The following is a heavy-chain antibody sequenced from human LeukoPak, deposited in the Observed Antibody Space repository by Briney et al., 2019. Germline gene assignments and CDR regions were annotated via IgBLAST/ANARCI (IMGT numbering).Heavy chain of an antibody. D-gene: IGHD3-16*01. CDR2: INHSGST. CDR3: ARQGQSAYYFDY. V-gene: IGHV4-34*01. J-gene: IGHJ4*02. CDR1: GGSFSGYY. Sequence: SETLSLTCAVYGGSFSGYYWSWIRQPPGKGLEWIGEINHSGSTNYNPSLKSRVTISVDTSKNQFSLKLSSVTAADTAVYYCARQGQSAYYFDYWGQGTLVTVSS.